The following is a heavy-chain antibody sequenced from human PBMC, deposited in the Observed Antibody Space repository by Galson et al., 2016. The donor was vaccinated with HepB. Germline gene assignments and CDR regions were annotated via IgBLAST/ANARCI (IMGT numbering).Heavy chain of an antibody. CDR2: VGGAGTT. V-gene: IGHV3-23*01. CDR1: GFTFSSCA. Sequence: SLRLSCAASGFTFSSCAMSWVRQAPGKGLEWISTVGGAGTTYYADSVKGRFTIYRDKSKTTLFLQMNSLRAEDTAVYYCAKVPQRWRSGSFYFVYWGQGTLVTVSS. CDR3: AKVPQRWRSGSFYFVY. D-gene: IGHD3-3*01. J-gene: IGHJ4*02.